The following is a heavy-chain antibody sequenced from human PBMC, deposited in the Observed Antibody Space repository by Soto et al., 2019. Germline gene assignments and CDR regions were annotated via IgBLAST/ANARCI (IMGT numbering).Heavy chain of an antibody. CDR1: GFSLSPTRVG. CDR2: IYWDDDK. J-gene: IGHJ4*02. D-gene: IGHD6-13*01. CDR3: AHRRSFGSSWFYFDY. V-gene: IGHV2-5*02. Sequence: QITLKESGPTLVKPTQTLTLTCTFSGFSLSPTRVGVGWIRQPPGKALEWLAVIYWDDDKRYSPSLKNRLTITKDTSKNQAVLTMTNMDTLDTATYYCAHRRSFGSSWFYFDYWSQGTLVTVSS.